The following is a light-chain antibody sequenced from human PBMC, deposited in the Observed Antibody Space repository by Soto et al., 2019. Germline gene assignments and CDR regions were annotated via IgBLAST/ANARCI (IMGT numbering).Light chain of an antibody. CDR2: DTS. V-gene: IGKV3-20*01. CDR1: SRVPNSP. Sequence: VFTRSPDTLSLSPGERATLSCITSSRVPNSPLAWYQQTPGKAPSLVIPDTSIRASGMPDRFSGSGSGTDFSLIIGRLEPEDFAVYICQQYGASPWTFGQGTKVDI. J-gene: IGKJ1*01. CDR3: QQYGASPWT.